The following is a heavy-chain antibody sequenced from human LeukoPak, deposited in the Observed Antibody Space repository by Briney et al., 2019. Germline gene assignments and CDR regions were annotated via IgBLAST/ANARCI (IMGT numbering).Heavy chain of an antibody. V-gene: IGHV3-23*01. CDR1: GFTFSNYA. CDR2: IFGSGGST. CDR3: SKWGDYDVLTGYYDSDF. D-gene: IGHD3-9*01. J-gene: IGHJ4*02. Sequence: GASLRLPCAASGFTFSNYAMSWVRQAPGKGLEWVSAIFGSGGSTYYADSVKGRFSISRDNSKNTLFLQMNSLRVEDTALYYCSKWGDYDVLTGYYDSDFWGQGTLVTVSS.